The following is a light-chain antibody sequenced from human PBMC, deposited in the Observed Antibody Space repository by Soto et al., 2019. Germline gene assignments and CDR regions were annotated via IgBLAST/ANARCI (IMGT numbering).Light chain of an antibody. J-gene: IGLJ3*02. CDR3: QVWDSTSDHRGV. CDR1: SSDVGGYNY. V-gene: IGLV2-14*01. CDR2: EVS. Sequence: QSALTQPASVSGSPGQSITISCTGTSSDVGGYNYVSWYQQHPGKAPKLMIYEVSNRPSGVSNRFSGSKSGNTASLTISGLQAEDEADYYCQVWDSTSDHRGVFGGGTKLTVL.